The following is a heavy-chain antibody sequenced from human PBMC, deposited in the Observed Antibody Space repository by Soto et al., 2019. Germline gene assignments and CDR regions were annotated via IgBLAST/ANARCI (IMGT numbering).Heavy chain of an antibody. CDR1: GGTLNTYA. J-gene: IGHJ4*02. Sequence: QVQLVQSGAEMKKPGSSVKVSCQSSGGTLNTYAMNWVRPAPGQGPEGMGGISPMFGAANYAPKFRGRVNITADESTGTSYMQLSSLTSEDTALYFCAREVQVHTPAFVYWGQGTLVTVSS. D-gene: IGHD3-10*01. V-gene: IGHV1-69*19. CDR2: ISPMFGAA. CDR3: AREVQVHTPAFVY.